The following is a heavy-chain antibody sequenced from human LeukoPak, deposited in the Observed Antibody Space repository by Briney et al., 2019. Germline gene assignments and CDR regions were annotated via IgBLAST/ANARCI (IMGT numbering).Heavy chain of an antibody. CDR2: IIWNSGSI. CDR3: AKGMTADGTTPAFDI. J-gene: IGHJ3*02. D-gene: IGHD6-13*01. V-gene: IGHV3-9*01. CDR1: GFTFDDYA. Sequence: SLRLSCAASGFTFDDYARHGVLQAPGRGREGVSGIIWNSGSIGYADSVKGRFTISRDNAKHSLYLQMNSLRAEDTALYYCAKGMTADGTTPAFDIWGQGTMVTVSS.